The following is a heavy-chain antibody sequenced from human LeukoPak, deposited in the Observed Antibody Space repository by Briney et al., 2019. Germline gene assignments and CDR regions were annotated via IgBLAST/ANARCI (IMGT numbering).Heavy chain of an antibody. CDR2: INHSGSA. CDR3: ARSHTTR. V-gene: IGHV4-34*01. CDR1: GGSFSGYY. Sequence: SETLSLTCAVYGGSFSGYYWSWIRQPPGKGLEWIGEINHSGSANYNPSLKSRVTISVDTSKNQFSLKLSSVIAADTAVYYCARSHTTRWGQGTLVTVSS. J-gene: IGHJ4*02. D-gene: IGHD4-17*01.